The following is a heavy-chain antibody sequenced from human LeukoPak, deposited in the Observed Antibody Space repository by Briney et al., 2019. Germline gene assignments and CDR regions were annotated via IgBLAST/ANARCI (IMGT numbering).Heavy chain of an antibody. D-gene: IGHD6-19*01. J-gene: IGHJ4*02. V-gene: IGHV3-30*02. CDR3: EKNRSGWYTFDY. CDR1: GFTFSSYG. CDR2: IRYDESKK. Sequence: GGSLRLSCAASGFTFSSYGMHWVRQAPGKGLEGVAFIRYDESKKYYADSVKGRFTISRDNSNNTLYLQMSSLRAEDTAVYYCEKNRSGWYTFDYWGQGTLVTVSS.